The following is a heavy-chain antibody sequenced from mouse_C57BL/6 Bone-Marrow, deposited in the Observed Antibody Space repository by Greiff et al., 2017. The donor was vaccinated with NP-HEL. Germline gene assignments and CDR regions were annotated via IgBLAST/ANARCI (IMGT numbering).Heavy chain of an antibody. Sequence: QVQLQQSGAELVRPGASVKLSCKASGYTFTDYYINWVKQRPGQGLEWIARIYPGSGNTYYNEKFKGKATLTAEKSSSTAYMQLSSLTSEDSAVYFCATVMDYWGQGTSVTVSS. V-gene: IGHV1-76*01. CDR3: ATVMDY. J-gene: IGHJ4*01. CDR2: IYPGSGNT. CDR1: GYTFTDYY.